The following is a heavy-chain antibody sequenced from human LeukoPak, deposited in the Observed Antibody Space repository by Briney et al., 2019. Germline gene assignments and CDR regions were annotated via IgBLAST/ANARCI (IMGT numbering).Heavy chain of an antibody. V-gene: IGHV3-48*03. CDR2: ISTTGSSI. Sequence: PGGSLRLSCVVSGFTFSDYHMNWVRQAPGKGLEWVSYISTTGSSIYYADSVKGRFTISRDNVKNLLYLQMNSLRAEDTAVYYCARVQRGIAVALDYWGQGTLATVSS. D-gene: IGHD6-19*01. CDR3: ARVQRGIAVALDY. CDR1: GFTFSDYH. J-gene: IGHJ4*02.